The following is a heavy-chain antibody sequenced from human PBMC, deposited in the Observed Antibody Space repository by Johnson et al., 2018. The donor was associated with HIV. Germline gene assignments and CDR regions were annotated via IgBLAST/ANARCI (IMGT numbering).Heavy chain of an antibody. CDR3: ARPGIVVLPAGAFDI. D-gene: IGHD2-2*01. CDR1: GFTFSTYG. J-gene: IGHJ3*02. V-gene: IGHV3-33*01. Sequence: QVKLVESGGGVVQPGRSLRLSCAASGFTFSTYGMHWVRQAPGKGLEWVAVMWYDGSNKYYADSVKGRFTISRDKSKNTLYLQMNSLRGDDTAVYYCARPGIVVLPAGAFDIWGPGTMVTVSS. CDR2: MWYDGSNK.